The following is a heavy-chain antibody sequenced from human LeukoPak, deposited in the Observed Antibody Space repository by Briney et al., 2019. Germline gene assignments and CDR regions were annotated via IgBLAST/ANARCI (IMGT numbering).Heavy chain of an antibody. Sequence: GGSLRLSCAASGFTFSSYAMSWVRQAPGKGLEWVSSISGSGGRTHYTDSVKGRFTISRDNSKNTLYLQMNSLRAEDTAVYYCATSPTVTRNYWGQGTLVTVSS. CDR2: ISGSGGRT. J-gene: IGHJ4*02. CDR3: ATSPTVTRNY. D-gene: IGHD4-17*01. CDR1: GFTFSSYA. V-gene: IGHV3-23*01.